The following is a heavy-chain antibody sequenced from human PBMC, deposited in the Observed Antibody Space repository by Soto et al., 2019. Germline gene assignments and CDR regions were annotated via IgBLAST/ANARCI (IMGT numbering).Heavy chain of an antibody. CDR1: GGSISSGGYY. CDR3: ARDHSYDSSGYYYVRDAFDI. J-gene: IGHJ3*02. CDR2: IYYSGST. D-gene: IGHD3-22*01. V-gene: IGHV4-31*03. Sequence: QVQLQESGPGLVKPSQTLSLTCTVSGGSISSGGYYWSWIRQHPGKGLEWIGYIYYSGSTYYNPSLKSRVTISVDTSKTQFSLKLSSVTAADTAVYYCARDHSYDSSGYYYVRDAFDIWGQGTMVTVSS.